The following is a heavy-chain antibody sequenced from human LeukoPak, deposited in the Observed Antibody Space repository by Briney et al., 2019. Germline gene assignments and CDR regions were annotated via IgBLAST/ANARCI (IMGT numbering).Heavy chain of an antibody. Sequence: PSETLSLTCTVSGGSISSYYWSWIRQPPGKGLEWLGYIHYSGGTNYNPSLKSRVTISVDTSKNQFSLRLSSVTAADTAVYYCATAGDWNDVPHWGQGTLVTVSS. J-gene: IGHJ4*02. CDR3: ATAGDWNDVPH. CDR2: IHYSGGT. V-gene: IGHV4-59*01. CDR1: GGSISSYY. D-gene: IGHD1-1*01.